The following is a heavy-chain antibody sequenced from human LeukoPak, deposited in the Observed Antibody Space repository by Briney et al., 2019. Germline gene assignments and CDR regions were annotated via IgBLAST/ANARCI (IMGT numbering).Heavy chain of an antibody. V-gene: IGHV1-46*01. Sequence: GASVKVSCKASGYTFTNYYIHWVRQAPGQGLEWTGIINPSGGSTSYAQKFQGRVTMTRDTSTSTAYMELSSLRSEDTAMYYCAREGPYSDSSRSRFDYWGQGTLVTVSS. J-gene: IGHJ4*02. D-gene: IGHD6-6*01. CDR2: INPSGGST. CDR1: GYTFTNYY. CDR3: AREGPYSDSSRSRFDY.